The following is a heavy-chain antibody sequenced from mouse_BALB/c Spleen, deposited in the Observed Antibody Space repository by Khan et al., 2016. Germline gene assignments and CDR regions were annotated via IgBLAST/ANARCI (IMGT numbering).Heavy chain of an antibody. Sequence: QIQLVQSGPELKKLGKTVKISCKASGYTFTNYGMNWVKQAPGKGLKWMGWINTYSGESTYADDFKGRFAFPLETSANTAYLQIYNLKNEDTATFICERYRYYFGSGRYFDGWGAGTKVTVSS. CDR2: INTYSGES. CDR3: ERYRYYFGSGRYFDG. J-gene: IGHJ1*01. D-gene: IGHD1-1*01. V-gene: IGHV9-3-1*01. CDR1: GYTFTNYG.